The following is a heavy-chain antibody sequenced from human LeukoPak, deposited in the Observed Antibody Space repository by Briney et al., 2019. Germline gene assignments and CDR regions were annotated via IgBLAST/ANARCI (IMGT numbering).Heavy chain of an antibody. Sequence: ASVKVSCKASGYTFTSYDINWERQATGQGLEWMGWMNPNSGNTGYAQKFQGRVTMTRNTSISTAYMELSSLRSEDTAVYYCARGRMTPRSNWFDPWGQGTLVTVSS. V-gene: IGHV1-8*01. CDR3: ARGRMTPRSNWFDP. CDR1: GYTFTSYD. D-gene: IGHD2-8*01. J-gene: IGHJ5*02. CDR2: MNPNSGNT.